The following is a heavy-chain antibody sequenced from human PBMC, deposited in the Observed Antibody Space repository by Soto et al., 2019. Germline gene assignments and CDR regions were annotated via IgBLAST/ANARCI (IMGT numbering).Heavy chain of an antibody. V-gene: IGHV3-30*18. CDR1: GFTFRSYG. CDR3: AKDAGYYGSRNYYYMDV. Sequence: GGSLRLSCAASGFTFRSYGMHWVRQAPGKGLEWVAVISFDGNNKYYADSVKGRFTISRDNSKNTLYLQMNSLRAEDTAVYYCAKDAGYYGSRNYYYMDVWGKGTTVTVSS. CDR2: ISFDGNNK. D-gene: IGHD3-10*01. J-gene: IGHJ6*03.